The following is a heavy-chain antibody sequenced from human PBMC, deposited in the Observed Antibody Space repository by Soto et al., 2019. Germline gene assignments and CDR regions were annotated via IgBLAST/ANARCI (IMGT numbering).Heavy chain of an antibody. CDR3: ARDHPHSSGWYRDYYYYYGMDV. Sequence: ESLSLRGTVAGEFMSSYYGSWIRQPPGRGLELIGYIYYSGSTNYNPSLKSRVTISVDTSKNQFSLKLSSVTAADTEVYYCARDHPHSSGWYRDYYYYYGMDVWGQGTTVTVSS. CDR2: IYYSGST. J-gene: IGHJ6*02. V-gene: IGHV4-59*01. CDR1: GEFMSSYY. D-gene: IGHD6-19*01.